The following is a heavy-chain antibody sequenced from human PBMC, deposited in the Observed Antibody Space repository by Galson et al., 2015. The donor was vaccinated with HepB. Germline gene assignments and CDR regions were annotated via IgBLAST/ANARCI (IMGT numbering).Heavy chain of an antibody. Sequence: LRLSCAASGFTFSDYYMSWIRQAPGKGLEWVSYISSSSYTNYADSVKGRFTISRDNAKNSLYLQMNSLRAEDTAVYYCARVRRVWFGEFCYWGQGTLVTVSS. CDR2: ISSSSYT. CDR3: ARVRRVWFGEFCY. J-gene: IGHJ4*02. D-gene: IGHD3-10*01. CDR1: GFTFSDYY. V-gene: IGHV3-11*06.